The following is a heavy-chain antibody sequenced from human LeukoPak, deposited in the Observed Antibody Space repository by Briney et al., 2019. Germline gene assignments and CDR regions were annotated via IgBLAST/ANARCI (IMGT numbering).Heavy chain of an antibody. CDR1: GGSISSYY. D-gene: IGHD3-10*01. CDR3: ARLGTTYYYGSGSYRGFDY. CDR2: IYYSGST. Sequence: SETLSLTCTVSGGSISSYYWSWIRQPPGKGLEWIGYIYYSGSTNYNPSLKSRVTISVDTSKNQFSLKLSSVTAADTAVYYCARLGTTYYYGSGSYRGFDYWGQGTLVTVSS. J-gene: IGHJ4*02. V-gene: IGHV4-59*08.